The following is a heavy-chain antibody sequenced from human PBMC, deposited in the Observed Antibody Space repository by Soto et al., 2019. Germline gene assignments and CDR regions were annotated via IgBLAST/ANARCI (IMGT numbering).Heavy chain of an antibody. Sequence: GGSLRLSCAASGFTFSSYWMSWVRQAPGKGLEWVANIKQDGSEKYYVDSVKGRFTISRDNTKNSLYLQMNSLRAEDTAVYYCARESRRDGYNRGYWGQGTLVTVSS. V-gene: IGHV3-7*01. CDR1: GFTFSSYW. CDR3: ARESRRDGYNRGY. CDR2: IKQDGSEK. J-gene: IGHJ4*02. D-gene: IGHD5-12*01.